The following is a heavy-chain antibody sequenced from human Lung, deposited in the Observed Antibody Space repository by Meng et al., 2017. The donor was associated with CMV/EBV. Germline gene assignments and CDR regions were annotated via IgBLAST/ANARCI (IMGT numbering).Heavy chain of an antibody. J-gene: IGHJ4*02. Sequence: TFSNYYMSGISQAPGKGLEWVSYISSSGSTIYYADSVKGRFTISRDNAKNSLYLQMNSLRAEDTAVYYCARDRGEYGYYDSSGYYAYWGQGTLVTVSS. D-gene: IGHD3-22*01. CDR2: ISSSGSTI. V-gene: IGHV3-11*04. CDR1: TFSNYY. CDR3: ARDRGEYGYYDSSGYYAY.